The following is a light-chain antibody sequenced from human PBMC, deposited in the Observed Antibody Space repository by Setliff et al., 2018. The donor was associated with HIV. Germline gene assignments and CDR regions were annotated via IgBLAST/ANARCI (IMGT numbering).Light chain of an antibody. V-gene: IGKV4-1*01. CDR2: WAS. CDR1: QSVFYSSNNTNY. CDR3: QQYYSTPRT. J-gene: IGKJ1*01. Sequence: DIVMTQSPDSLAVSLGARASINCRSSQSVFYSSNNTNYLAGCQQKPGQPPKLLIYWASTRESGAPDRFSGSGSGTDFTLTISSLQAEDVAVYYCQQYYSTPRTFGQGTKVDIK.